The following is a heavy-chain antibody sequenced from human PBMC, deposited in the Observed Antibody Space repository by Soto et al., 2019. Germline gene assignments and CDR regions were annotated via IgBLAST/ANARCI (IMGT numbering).Heavy chain of an antibody. CDR1: GGTFSTYA. CDR2: IIPMFGTA. Sequence: QVQLVQSGAGVKKPESSVKVSCKAPGGTFSTYAISWVRQAPGQGLEWMGGIIPMFGTATYAQRFQDRVTITADESTNTVYMELSSLRSEATAVYFCASGLQLWLRRINNGYSGWGQGTLVTVSS. D-gene: IGHD5-18*01. V-gene: IGHV1-69*12. J-gene: IGHJ4*02. CDR3: ASGLQLWLRRINNGYSG.